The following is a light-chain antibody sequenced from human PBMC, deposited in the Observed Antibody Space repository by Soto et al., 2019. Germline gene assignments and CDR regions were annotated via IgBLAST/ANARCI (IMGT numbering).Light chain of an antibody. CDR3: QQYSSYSSGT. Sequence: DIQMTQSPSTLSASEGDRVTITCRASQSIDNWLAWYQQKPGKAPKLLIYKASTLESGVPSRFSGSGSGKEFTLTISSLQPDDFATYYCQQYSSYSSGTFGQGTKVEVK. CDR1: QSIDNW. V-gene: IGKV1-5*03. J-gene: IGKJ1*01. CDR2: KAS.